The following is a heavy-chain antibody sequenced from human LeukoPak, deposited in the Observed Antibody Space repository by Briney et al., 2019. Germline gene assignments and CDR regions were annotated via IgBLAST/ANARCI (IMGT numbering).Heavy chain of an antibody. CDR1: GFTFSRFW. D-gene: IGHD3-22*01. V-gene: IGHV3-7*01. CDR2: IKQDGSER. J-gene: IGHJ4*02. CDR3: ARIEPDNSGWLY. Sequence: GGSLRLSCAGSGFTFSRFWLCWVRQAPGKGLEWVANIKQDGSERYYVDSVKGRFSISRDNAKSSLYLEMKTLRVEDTAVYYCARIEPDNSGWLYWGQGTLVTVSS.